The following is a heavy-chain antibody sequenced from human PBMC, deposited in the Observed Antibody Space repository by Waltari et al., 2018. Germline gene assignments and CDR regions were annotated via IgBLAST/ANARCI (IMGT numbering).Heavy chain of an antibody. J-gene: IGHJ4*02. CDR3: ARDLPLGYSGYDFDY. Sequence: QVQLVQSGAEVKKPGASVKVSCKVSGYTFTSYGISWVRQAPGQGLEWMGWISAYNGNTNYAQKLQGRVTMTTDTSTSTAYMELRSLRSDDTAVYYCARDLPLGYSGYDFDYWGQGTLVTVSS. D-gene: IGHD5-12*01. CDR1: GYTFTSYG. CDR2: ISAYNGNT. V-gene: IGHV1-18*01.